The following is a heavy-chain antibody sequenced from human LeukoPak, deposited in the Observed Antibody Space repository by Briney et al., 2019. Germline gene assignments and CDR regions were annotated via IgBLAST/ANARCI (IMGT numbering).Heavy chain of an antibody. CDR3: ARDQVELRRFGGYYYYMDV. J-gene: IGHJ6*03. Sequence: SETLSLTCTVSGGSISSGGYYWSWIRQHPGKGLEWIGYIYYSGSTYYNPSLKSRVTISVDPSKNQFSLKLSSVTAADTAVYYCARDQVELRRFGGYYYYMDVWGKGTTVTVSS. CDR2: IYYSGST. V-gene: IGHV4-31*03. CDR1: GGSISSGGYY. D-gene: IGHD1-7*01.